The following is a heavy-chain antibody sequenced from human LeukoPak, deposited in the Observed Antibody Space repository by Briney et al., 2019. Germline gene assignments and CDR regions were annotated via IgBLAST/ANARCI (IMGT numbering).Heavy chain of an antibody. Sequence: SETLSHTCAVYGGSFSGYYWSWIRQPPGKGLEWIGEINHSGSTNYNPSLKSRVTISVDTSKNQFSLKLSSVTAADTAVYYCAGNGEQLGVINAFDIWGQGTMVTVSS. CDR2: INHSGST. D-gene: IGHD6-6*01. CDR1: GGSFSGYY. V-gene: IGHV4-34*01. J-gene: IGHJ3*02. CDR3: AGNGEQLGVINAFDI.